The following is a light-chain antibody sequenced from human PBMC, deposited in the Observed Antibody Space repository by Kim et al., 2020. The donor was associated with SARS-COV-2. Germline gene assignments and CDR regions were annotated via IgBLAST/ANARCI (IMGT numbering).Light chain of an antibody. Sequence: QPAAISRRSSQSLLHRDGNTYLSWLHQRPGQPPRLLIYKTSYRFSGVSDRFSGSGAGTDFTLKINRVEAEDVGIYYCMQAAHYPHSFGQGTKLEI. J-gene: IGKJ2*03. CDR3: MQAAHYPHS. V-gene: IGKV2-24*01. CDR2: KTS. CDR1: QSLLHRDGNTY.